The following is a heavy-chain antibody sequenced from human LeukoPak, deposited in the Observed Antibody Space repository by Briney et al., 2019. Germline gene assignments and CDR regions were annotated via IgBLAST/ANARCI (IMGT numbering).Heavy chain of an antibody. CDR2: INPNSGGT. CDR3: ARDQGYDSSGYYFTSDY. J-gene: IGHJ4*02. V-gene: IGHV1-2*02. Sequence: ASVKVSCKASGYTFTGYYMHWVRQAPGQGLEWMGWINPNSGGTNYAQKFQGRVTMTRDTSISTAYMELSRLRSDDTAVYYCARDQGYDSSGYYFTSDYWGQGTLVTVSS. CDR1: GYTFTGYY. D-gene: IGHD3-22*01.